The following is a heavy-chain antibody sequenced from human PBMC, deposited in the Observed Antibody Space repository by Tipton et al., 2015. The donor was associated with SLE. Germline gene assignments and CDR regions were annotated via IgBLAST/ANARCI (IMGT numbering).Heavy chain of an antibody. D-gene: IGHD3-22*01. Sequence: TLSLTCTVSGGSLSGGSFYWSWIRQPAGKGLEWIGHIYTSGITNYNPSLRSRVTISRDPPQNQFSVKMTSVTAADTAVYYCARAVHDSSGTPFDYWGQGAQVTVSS. J-gene: IGHJ4*02. CDR3: ARAVHDSSGTPFDY. CDR2: IYTSGIT. CDR1: GGSLSGGSFY. V-gene: IGHV4-61*09.